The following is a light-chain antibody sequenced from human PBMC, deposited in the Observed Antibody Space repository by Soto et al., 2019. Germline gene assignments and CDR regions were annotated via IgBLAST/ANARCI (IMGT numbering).Light chain of an antibody. V-gene: IGKV1-6*01. CDR2: AAS. J-gene: IGKJ4*01. Sequence: AIQMTQSPSSLSASIGDRVTITCRASQGIKNDLGWYQQKPGKAPNLLIYAASTLQSGVPSRFSGSGSGTDFTITISSLQHEDLATYYCLQDYNDPRTFGGGTKVELK. CDR3: LQDYNDPRT. CDR1: QGIKND.